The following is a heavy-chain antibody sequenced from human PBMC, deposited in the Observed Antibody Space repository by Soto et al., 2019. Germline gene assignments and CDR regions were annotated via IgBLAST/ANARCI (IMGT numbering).Heavy chain of an antibody. V-gene: IGHV5-51*01. Sequence: PGESLKISCKGSGYSFTSYWIAWVRQVPGKGLEWMGIIYPADSDVRHSPSFQGQVTISVDKSLSTAYLQWSSLKASDTAMYYCARQDCSGGSCYSSRHYYYGMDVWGRGTTVTVSS. CDR3: ARQDCSGGSCYSSRHYYYGMDV. CDR1: GYSFTSYW. J-gene: IGHJ6*02. D-gene: IGHD2-15*01. CDR2: IYPADSDV.